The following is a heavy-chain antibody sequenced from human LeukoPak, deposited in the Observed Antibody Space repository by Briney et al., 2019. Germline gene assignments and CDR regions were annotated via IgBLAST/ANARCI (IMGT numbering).Heavy chain of an antibody. Sequence: PGGSLRLSCAASGFTFSSYDMHWVRQSTGKGLEWVSLIGTAGDTYYADSVKGRFTISRENAKNSLHLQMNSLRAGDTAVYYCARVGCSDGSCIDYWGQGTLVTVSS. CDR1: GFTFSSYD. V-gene: IGHV3-13*04. J-gene: IGHJ4*02. CDR3: ARVGCSDGSCIDY. D-gene: IGHD2-15*01. CDR2: IGTAGDT.